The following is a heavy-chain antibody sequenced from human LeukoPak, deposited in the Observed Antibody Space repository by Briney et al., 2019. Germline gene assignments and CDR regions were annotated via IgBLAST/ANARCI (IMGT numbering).Heavy chain of an antibody. CDR2: INPNSGGT. CDR3: ARDDSLMGYHPRY. Sequence: GASVKVSCKASGYTFTGYYMHWVRQAPGQGLEWMGWINPNSGGTNYAQKFQGRVTMTRDTSISTAYMEPSRLRSDDTAVYYCARDDSLMGYHPRYWGQGTLVTVSS. J-gene: IGHJ4*02. CDR1: GYTFTGYY. D-gene: IGHD5-18*01. V-gene: IGHV1-2*02.